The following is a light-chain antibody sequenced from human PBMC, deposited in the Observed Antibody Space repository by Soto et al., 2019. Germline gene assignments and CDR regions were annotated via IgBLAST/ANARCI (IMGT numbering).Light chain of an antibody. CDR3: QPYGSLPLT. CDR1: QSVSSN. J-gene: IGKJ4*01. Sequence: EIVMTQSPVTLSVSPGERFTLSGVASQSVSSNLAWYQQKPGQANRPLIYGASSRATGIPDRFSGSGSGTDFTLTISRLEPEDFAVYYCQPYGSLPLTVGGGTKVDIK. V-gene: IGKV3-20*01. CDR2: GAS.